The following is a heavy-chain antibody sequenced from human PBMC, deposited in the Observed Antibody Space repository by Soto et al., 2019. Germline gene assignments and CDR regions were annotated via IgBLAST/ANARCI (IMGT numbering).Heavy chain of an antibody. CDR3: GKGKGVTRSGAVYFDY. J-gene: IGHJ4*02. CDR2: VTCDGRNA. V-gene: IGHV3-30*18. CDR1: GFMFSSYG. Sequence: QVQLVESGGGVVQPGTSLRLSCEASGFMFSSYGMFWVRQAPGKGLEWVAVVTCDGRNAYYGEAVKGRFTISRDNSNNRLYLEMNSLRAEDTAVYYCGKGKGVTRSGAVYFDYWGLGTALTVSS. D-gene: IGHD3-3*01.